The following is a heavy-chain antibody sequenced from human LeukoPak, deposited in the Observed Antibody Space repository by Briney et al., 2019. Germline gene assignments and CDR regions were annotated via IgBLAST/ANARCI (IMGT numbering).Heavy chain of an antibody. D-gene: IGHD4-17*01. J-gene: IGHJ4*02. Sequence: GGSLRLSCAASGFTFDDYAMHWVRQAPGKGLEWVSGISWNSGSIGYADSVKGRFTISRDNAKNSLYLQMNSLRAEDTAVYYCASRTTRGYYFDYWGQGTLVTVSS. CDR2: ISWNSGSI. CDR3: ASRTTRGYYFDY. CDR1: GFTFDDYA. V-gene: IGHV3-9*01.